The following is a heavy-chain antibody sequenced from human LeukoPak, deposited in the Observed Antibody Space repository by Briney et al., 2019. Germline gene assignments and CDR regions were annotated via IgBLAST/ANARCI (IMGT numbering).Heavy chain of an antibody. D-gene: IGHD2-2*01. CDR2: ISAYNGNR. V-gene: IGHV1-18*01. Sequence: ASVKVSCKASGYTLTSYGISWVRQVHGQGLEWMGWISAYNGNRNYAQKLQGRVTMTTDTSTSTAYMELRSLRSDDTAVYYCARDINIVVVPAASYYYYYGMDVWGQGTTVTVSS. CDR1: GYTLTSYG. J-gene: IGHJ6*02. CDR3: ARDINIVVVPAASYYYYYGMDV.